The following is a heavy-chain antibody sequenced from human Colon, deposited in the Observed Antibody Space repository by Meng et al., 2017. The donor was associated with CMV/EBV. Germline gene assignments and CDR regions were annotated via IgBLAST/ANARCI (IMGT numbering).Heavy chain of an antibody. J-gene: IGHJ4*02. V-gene: IGHV3-7*04. CDR3: VGGNLVVPASDY. D-gene: IGHD2-2*01. Sequence: GESLKISCAASGFTFSTYWMTWVRQAPGKGLEWVANIKQDGSEKYYADSVKGRFTISRDNAKNSLYLQLNSLRAEDTAVYYCVGGNLVVPASDYWGQGTLVTVSS. CDR2: IKQDGSEK. CDR1: GFTFSTYW.